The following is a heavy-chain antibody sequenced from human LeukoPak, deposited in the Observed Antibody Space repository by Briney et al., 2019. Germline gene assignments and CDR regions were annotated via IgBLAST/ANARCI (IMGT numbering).Heavy chain of an antibody. CDR1: GGTFSSYA. V-gene: IGHV1-69*13. CDR3: ARVPPAGYYDSSGYYDY. Sequence: SVKVSCKASGGTFSSYAISWVRQAPGQGLEWMGGIIPIFGTANYAQKFQGRVTITADESTSTAYMELSSLRSEDTAVYYCARVPPAGYYDSSGYYDYWGQGTLVTVSS. CDR2: IIPIFGTA. D-gene: IGHD3-22*01. J-gene: IGHJ4*02.